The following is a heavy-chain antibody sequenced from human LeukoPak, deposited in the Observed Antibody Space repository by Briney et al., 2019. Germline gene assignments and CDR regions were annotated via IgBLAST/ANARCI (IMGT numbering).Heavy chain of an antibody. CDR3: ARALPHRRLMDTTMEQHWFDP. V-gene: IGHV1-69*13. CDR1: GGTFSSYA. J-gene: IGHJ5*02. Sequence: SVKVSCKASGGTFSSYAISWVRQAPGQGLDWMGGIIPIFGTANYAQKFQGRVTITADESTSTAYMELSSLRSEDTAVYYCARALPHRRLMDTTMEQHWFDPWGQGTLVTVSS. CDR2: IIPIFGTA. D-gene: IGHD5-18*01.